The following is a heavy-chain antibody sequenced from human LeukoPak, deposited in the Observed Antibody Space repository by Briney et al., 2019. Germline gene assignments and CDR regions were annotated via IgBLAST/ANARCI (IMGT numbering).Heavy chain of an antibody. CDR2: IYWDDDK. CDR1: GFSLSTSGVN. D-gene: IGHD2/OR15-2a*01. Sequence: SGPTLVKPTQTLTLTCTFSGFSLSTSGVNVGWIRQPPGKALEWLALIYWDDDKRYSPSLKSRLTISKDTSKNQVVLTMTNMDPVDTATYYCARMSQRGILYYFDYWGQGTLVTVSS. CDR3: ARMSQRGILYYFDY. J-gene: IGHJ4*02. V-gene: IGHV2-5*02.